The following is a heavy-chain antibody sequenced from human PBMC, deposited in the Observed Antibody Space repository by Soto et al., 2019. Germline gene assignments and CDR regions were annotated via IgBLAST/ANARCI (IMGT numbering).Heavy chain of an antibody. CDR3: ARSVEGHFDY. V-gene: IGHV3-48*02. CDR2: ITSDTKTI. Sequence: EVQLVESGGDLVQREGSLRLSCVASGFTFSDYSMNWVRQAPGKGLEWFSYITSDTKTIKYADSVKGRFTISRDNAKNSVYLQMNSMREEDTAVYYCARSVEGHFDYWGQGTVVTVSS. CDR1: GFTFSDYS. J-gene: IGHJ4*02. D-gene: IGHD6-19*01.